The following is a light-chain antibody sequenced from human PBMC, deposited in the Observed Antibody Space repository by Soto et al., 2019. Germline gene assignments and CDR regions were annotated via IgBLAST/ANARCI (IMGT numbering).Light chain of an antibody. CDR2: KAS. V-gene: IGKV1-5*03. J-gene: IGKJ1*01. CDR1: QTISNW. CDR3: QQYDNSRT. Sequence: IQMTQSPSTLSASVGDRVTITCQASQTISNWLAWYQQKPGKAPKLLIYKASTLESGVPSRFSGSGSGTEFTLTITSLQPEDFAIYYCQQYDNSRTFGQGTKV.